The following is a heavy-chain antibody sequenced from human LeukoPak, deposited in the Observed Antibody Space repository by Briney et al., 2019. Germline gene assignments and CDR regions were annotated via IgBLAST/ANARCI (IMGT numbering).Heavy chain of an antibody. CDR3: ARGSYYYGSGSYYSPYYMDV. Sequence: ASVKVSCKASGYTFTSYGISWVRQAPGQGLEWMGWISAYNGNTNYAQKLQGRVTMTTDTSTSTAYMELRSLRSDDTAVYYCARGSYYYGSGSYYSPYYMDVWGKGTTVTVSS. D-gene: IGHD3-10*01. V-gene: IGHV1-18*01. J-gene: IGHJ6*03. CDR1: GYTFTSYG. CDR2: ISAYNGNT.